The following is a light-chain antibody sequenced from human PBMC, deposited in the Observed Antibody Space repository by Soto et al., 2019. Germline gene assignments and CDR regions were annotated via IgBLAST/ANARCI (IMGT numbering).Light chain of an antibody. CDR1: QSISSY. Sequence: DIQMNQSPSSLSASVGGRVTITCRASQSISSYLNWYQHKPGKAPKLLISAASSLQSGVPSRFSGSGSGTEFTLTISSLQPEDFATYYCQQLNTYPITFAQGTRLEIK. J-gene: IGKJ5*01. CDR3: QQLNTYPIT. V-gene: IGKV1-9*01. CDR2: AAS.